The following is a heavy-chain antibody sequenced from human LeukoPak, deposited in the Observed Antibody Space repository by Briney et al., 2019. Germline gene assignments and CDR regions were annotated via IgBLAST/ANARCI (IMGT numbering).Heavy chain of an antibody. Sequence: SETLSLTCTVSGGSISSYYWSWIRQPAGKGLEWIGRIYTSGSTNYNPSLKSRVTMSVDTSKNLFSLKLSSVIAADTAVYYCARDQGEQWLVHFDYWGQGTLVTVSS. CDR3: ARDQGEQWLVHFDY. CDR1: GGSISSYY. V-gene: IGHV4-4*07. CDR2: IYTSGST. J-gene: IGHJ4*02. D-gene: IGHD6-19*01.